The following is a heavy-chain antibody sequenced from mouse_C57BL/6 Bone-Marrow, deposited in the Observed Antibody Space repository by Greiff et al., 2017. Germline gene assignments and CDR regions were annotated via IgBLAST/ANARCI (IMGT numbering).Heavy chain of an antibody. V-gene: IGHV14-4*01. D-gene: IGHD6-1*01. CDR1: GFNIKDDY. J-gene: IGHJ3*01. CDR2: IDPENGDT. CDR3: TTGPRFAY. Sequence: EVKLQESGAELVRPGASVKLSCTASGFNIKDDYMHWVQQRPEQGLEWIGWIDPENGDTEYASKFQGKATITADTTSNTAYLQLSSLTSEDTAVYYCTTGPRFAYWGQGTLVTVSA.